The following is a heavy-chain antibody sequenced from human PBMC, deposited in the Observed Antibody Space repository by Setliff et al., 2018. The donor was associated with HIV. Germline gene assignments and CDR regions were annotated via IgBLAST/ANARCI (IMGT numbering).Heavy chain of an antibody. CDR3: ARSRAAGFDY. D-gene: IGHD6-13*01. CDR2: ISSSSSTI. Sequence: GGSLRLSCTASGFTFRSFSMNWVRQAPGKGLEWVSYISSSSSTIYYADSVKGRFTISRDNAKTSLYLQMNSLRAEDTAVYYCARSRAAGFDYWGQGTLVTVSS. V-gene: IGHV3-48*01. J-gene: IGHJ4*02. CDR1: GFTFRSFS.